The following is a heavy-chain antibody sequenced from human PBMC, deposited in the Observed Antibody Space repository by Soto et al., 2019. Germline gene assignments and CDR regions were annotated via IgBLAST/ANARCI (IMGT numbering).Heavy chain of an antibody. CDR2: IYYSGST. J-gene: IGHJ4*02. V-gene: IGHV4-59*01. Sequence: PSETLSLTCTFSGGSISSYYWSLIRQPPGKGLEWIGYIYYSGSTNYNPSLKSRVTISVDTSKNQFSLKLSSVTAADTAVYYCAREGDIVVEYSSWYYLDYWGQGTLVTVSS. CDR1: GGSISSYY. D-gene: IGHD2-15*01. CDR3: AREGDIVVEYSSWYYLDY.